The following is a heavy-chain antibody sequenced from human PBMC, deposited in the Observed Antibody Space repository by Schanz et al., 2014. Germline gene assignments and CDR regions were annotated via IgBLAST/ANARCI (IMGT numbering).Heavy chain of an antibody. D-gene: IGHD4-4*01. J-gene: IGHJ4*02. CDR3: AKENLTQSNHRDH. CDR1: GFIFSSYA. Sequence: EVQLVESGGGLVQPGGSLKLSCAASGFIFSSYAMTWVRQAPGKGVEWVSAISNGGSNTYYTDSVRGRFTISRDYSKNTLYLQMNIRRPEDTAVYYVAKENLTQSNHRDHWGQGTLVTVSS. V-gene: IGHV3-23*04. CDR2: ISNGGSNT.